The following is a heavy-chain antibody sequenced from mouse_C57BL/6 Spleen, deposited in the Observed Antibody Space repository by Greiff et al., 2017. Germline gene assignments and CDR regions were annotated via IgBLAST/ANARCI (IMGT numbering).Heavy chain of an antibody. CDR3: TRDHYYGSSGYFDV. J-gene: IGHJ1*03. Sequence: EVKLVESGEGLVKPGGSLKLSCAASGFTFSSYAMSWVRQTPEKRLEWVAYISSGGDYIYYADTVKGRFTISRDNARNTLYLQMSSLKSEDTAMYYCTRDHYYGSSGYFDVWGTGTTVTVSS. CDR1: GFTFSSYA. CDR2: ISSGGDYI. V-gene: IGHV5-9-1*02. D-gene: IGHD1-1*01.